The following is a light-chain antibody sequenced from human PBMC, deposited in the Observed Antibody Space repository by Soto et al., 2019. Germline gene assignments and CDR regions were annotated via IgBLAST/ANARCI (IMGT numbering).Light chain of an antibody. Sequence: QSVLTQPPSVSGAPGQRVTISCSGSSSNIGAGYDVHWYQQLPGTAPKLLISANNIRPSGVPDRFSGSKSGTSASLAITGLQAEDEADYYCQSYDSSLSVSGLFGGGTQLTVL. CDR3: QSYDSSLSVSGL. CDR1: SSNIGAGYD. V-gene: IGLV1-40*01. J-gene: IGLJ3*02. CDR2: ANN.